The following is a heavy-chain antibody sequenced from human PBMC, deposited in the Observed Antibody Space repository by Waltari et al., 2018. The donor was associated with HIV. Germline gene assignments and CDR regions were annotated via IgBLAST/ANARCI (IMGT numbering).Heavy chain of an antibody. D-gene: IGHD1-20*01. CDR1: GFTFSTYG. Sequence: QVQLVESGGGVVQPGRSLRLSCAAAGFTFSTYGMHWVRPAPGKGLEWVAFISYDAGNKYFADSVKGRFILSRDHSKNILSLQMNSLRTEDTAVYYCAKDKGGVTYIFDYWGQGTLVTVSS. CDR3: AKDKGGVTYIFDY. V-gene: IGHV3-30*18. CDR2: ISYDAGNK. J-gene: IGHJ4*02.